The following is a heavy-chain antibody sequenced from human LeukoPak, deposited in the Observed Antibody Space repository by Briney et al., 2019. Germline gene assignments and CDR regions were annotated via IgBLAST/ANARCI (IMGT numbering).Heavy chain of an antibody. CDR1: GFTFTSYG. V-gene: IGHV1-18*01. Sequence: GGSLRLSCAASGFTFTSYGISWVRQAPGQGLEWMGCISAYNGNTNYAQKLQGRVTMTTDTSTSTAYMELRSLRSDDTAVYYCARDSSGWYGVEYYYYYYYMDVWGKGTTVTVSS. D-gene: IGHD6-19*01. CDR3: ARDSSGWYGVEYYYYYYYMDV. J-gene: IGHJ6*03. CDR2: ISAYNGNT.